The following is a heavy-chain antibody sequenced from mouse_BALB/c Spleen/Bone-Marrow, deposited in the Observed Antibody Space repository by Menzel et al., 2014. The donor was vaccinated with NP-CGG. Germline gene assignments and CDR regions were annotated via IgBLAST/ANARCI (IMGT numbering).Heavy chain of an antibody. CDR2: ITKGGGST. CDR3: ARQQDYAIDY. J-gene: IGHJ4*01. Sequence: EVMLVECGGGLVQPGGALKLSCATSGFIFSDYYMYWVRQTPEKRLVWVAYITKGGGSTYYPDIVKGRLTTSRDNAKNPMFLEENHLNTGGTAMLYWARQQDYAIDYGGQG. V-gene: IGHV5-12*02. CDR1: GFIFSDYY.